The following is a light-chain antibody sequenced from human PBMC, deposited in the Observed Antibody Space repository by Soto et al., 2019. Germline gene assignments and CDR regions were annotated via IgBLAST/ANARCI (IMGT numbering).Light chain of an antibody. Sequence: QSALTQPAYVSGSPGQSITISCTGTSSDVGGYNYVSWYPQHPGKAPKLMIYEVSNRPSGVSNRFSGSKSGNTASLTISGLQAEDEADYYCSSYTSSSTRVFGGGTKLTL. V-gene: IGLV2-14*01. J-gene: IGLJ3*02. CDR2: EVS. CDR1: SSDVGGYNY. CDR3: SSYTSSSTRV.